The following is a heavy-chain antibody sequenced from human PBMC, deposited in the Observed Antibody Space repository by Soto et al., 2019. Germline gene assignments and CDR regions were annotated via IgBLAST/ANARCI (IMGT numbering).Heavy chain of an antibody. J-gene: IGHJ4*02. CDR3: ARAAPIVVVVSAMAHFDY. CDR1: GYSFTSYG. V-gene: IGHV1-18*04. D-gene: IGHD2-15*01. Sequence: QVQLVQSGAEVKKPGASVKVSCKASGYSFTSYGITWVRQAPGQGLEWRGWITTNNGNTNYSQKFQGRVTMTTDTSTNTAYLELRSLRSDDTADYYCARAAPIVVVVSAMAHFDYWGQGTLVTVSS. CDR2: ITTNNGNT.